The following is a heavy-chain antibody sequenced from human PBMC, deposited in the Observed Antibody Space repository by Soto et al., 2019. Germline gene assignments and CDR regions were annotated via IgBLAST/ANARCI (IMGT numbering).Heavy chain of an antibody. D-gene: IGHD3-10*01. CDR3: AGTANPPRGGMDV. V-gene: IGHV3-21*01. Sequence: EVQLVESGGGLVKPGGSLRLSCAASGFTFSSYSMNWVRQAPGKGLEWGSSISSSSSYIYYADSVKGRFTISRDNGKNSLYLQMNSLRAEDTAVYYCAGTANPPRGGMDVWGQGTTVTVSS. J-gene: IGHJ6*02. CDR2: ISSSSSYI. CDR1: GFTFSSYS.